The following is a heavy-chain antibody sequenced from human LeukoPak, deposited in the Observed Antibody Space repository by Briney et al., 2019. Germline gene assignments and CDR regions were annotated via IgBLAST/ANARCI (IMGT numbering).Heavy chain of an antibody. D-gene: IGHD6-19*01. J-gene: IGHJ4*02. Sequence: SVKVSCKASGGTFSSYAISWMRQAPGQGLEWMGRIIPILGIANYAQKFQGRVTITADKSTSTAYMELSSLRSEDTAVYYCARQYSSGWTFDYWGQGTLVTVSS. CDR3: ARQYSSGWTFDY. V-gene: IGHV1-69*04. CDR1: GGTFSSYA. CDR2: IIPILGIA.